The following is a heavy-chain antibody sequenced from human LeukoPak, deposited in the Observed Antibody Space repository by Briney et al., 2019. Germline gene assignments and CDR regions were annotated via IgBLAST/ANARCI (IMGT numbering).Heavy chain of an antibody. CDR1: GFTFSSYG. V-gene: IGHV3-30*18. CDR3: AKGTYYYDSSGCYEGDY. D-gene: IGHD3-22*01. Sequence: GGSLRLSCAASGFTFSSYGMHWVRQAPGKGLEWVAVISYDGSNKYYADSVKGRFTISRDNSKNTLYLQMNSLRAEDTAVYYCAKGTYYYDSSGCYEGDYWGQGTLVTVSS. CDR2: ISYDGSNK. J-gene: IGHJ4*02.